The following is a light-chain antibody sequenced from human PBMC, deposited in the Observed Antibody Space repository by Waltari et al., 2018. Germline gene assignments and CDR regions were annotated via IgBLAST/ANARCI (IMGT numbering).Light chain of an antibody. Sequence: QTVVTQEPSFSVSPGGTVTLTCGLSAGSVSTSNYPSWYQQTPGQAPSTLIYSTNTRSSGVPDRFSGSILGNKAALTITGAQADDESHYYCLLFMGSAIWVFGGGTKLTVV. CDR2: STN. J-gene: IGLJ3*02. CDR1: AGSVSTSNY. CDR3: LLFMGSAIWV. V-gene: IGLV8-61*01.